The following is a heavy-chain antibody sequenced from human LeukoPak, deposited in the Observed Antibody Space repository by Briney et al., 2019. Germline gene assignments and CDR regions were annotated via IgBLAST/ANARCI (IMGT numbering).Heavy chain of an antibody. CDR1: GGSISSTYW. CDR3: AREDPDRKIDY. D-gene: IGHD1-14*01. V-gene: IGHV4-4*02. J-gene: IGHJ4*02. Sequence: PSGTLSLTCDVSGGSISSTYWWTRVRQSPGKGLEWIGEIYHSGFTNYNPSLKSRVTISVDKPKNHFSLKLSSVTAADTAVYYCAREDPDRKIDYWGQGTLVTVSS. CDR2: IYHSGFT.